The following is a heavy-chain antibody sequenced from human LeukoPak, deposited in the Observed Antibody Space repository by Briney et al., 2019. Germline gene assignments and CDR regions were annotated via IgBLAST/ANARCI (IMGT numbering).Heavy chain of an antibody. CDR1: GFAFSTNW. V-gene: IGHV3-74*01. CDR3: ARDYSSGWFGGYYYYYGMDV. CDR2: ISTDARTI. Sequence: GGSLRLSCAASGFAFSTNWMHWVRQAPGKGLVWVSHISTDARTITYADSVKGRFTISRDNAKNTLYLQMNSLRAEDTAVYYCARDYSSGWFGGYYYYYGMDVWDQGTTVTVSS. J-gene: IGHJ6*02. D-gene: IGHD6-19*01.